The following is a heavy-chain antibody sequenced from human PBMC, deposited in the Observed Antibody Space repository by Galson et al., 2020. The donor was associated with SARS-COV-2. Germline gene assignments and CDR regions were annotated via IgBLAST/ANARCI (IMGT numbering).Heavy chain of an antibody. D-gene: IGHD3-22*01. V-gene: IGHV4-30-4*01. J-gene: IGHJ3*02. CDR3: ARDPSPDYYDCSGYYYNFAFNI. Sequence: SWIRQPPGKGLEWIGYIYYSGSTYYNPSLKSRVTISVDTSKNQFSLKLSSVTAADTAVYYCARDPSPDYYDCSGYYYNFAFNIWGQGTMVTVSS. CDR2: IYYSGST.